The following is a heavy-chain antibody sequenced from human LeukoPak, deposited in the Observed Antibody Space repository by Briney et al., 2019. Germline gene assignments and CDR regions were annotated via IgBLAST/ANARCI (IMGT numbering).Heavy chain of an antibody. J-gene: IGHJ6*02. D-gene: IGHD3-3*01. CDR1: GFTFSSYS. Sequence: GGSLRLSCAVSGFTFSSYSMNWVRQAPGKGLEWVSSISSSSSYIYYADSVKGRFTISRDNAKNSLYLQMNSLRAEDTAVYYCARDKADTIFGVVIGPDYYYGMDVWGQGTTVTVPS. CDR3: ARDKADTIFGVVIGPDYYYGMDV. V-gene: IGHV3-21*01. CDR2: ISSSSSYI.